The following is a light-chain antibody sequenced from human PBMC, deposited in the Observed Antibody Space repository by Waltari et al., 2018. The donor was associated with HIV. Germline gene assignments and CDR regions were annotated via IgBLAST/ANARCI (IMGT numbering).Light chain of an antibody. CDR1: SSNIADNY. Sequence: QSVVTQPPSASGTPGQRVTISCSGSSSNIADNYVYWYQQFPGTTPKLLIYMNDRRPSGVPDRFSGSKSGTSASLAISGLRSEDEADYYCATWDNSLSVWVFGGGSKLTVL. CDR2: MND. V-gene: IGLV1-47*01. J-gene: IGLJ3*02. CDR3: ATWDNSLSVWV.